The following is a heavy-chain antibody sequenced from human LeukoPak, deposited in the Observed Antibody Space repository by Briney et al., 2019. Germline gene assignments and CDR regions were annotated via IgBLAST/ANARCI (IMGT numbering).Heavy chain of an antibody. Sequence: KPSETLSLTCTVSGGSISSYYWSWIRQPPGKGLEWIGYISYGGSTNYNPSLKSRVTISVDTSKDQFSLKLSSVTAADTAVYYCASGSYYEILTGDRGGWFNPWGQGILVTVSS. CDR2: ISYGGST. CDR3: ASGSYYEILTGDRGGWFNP. CDR1: GGSISSYY. V-gene: IGHV4-59*01. D-gene: IGHD3-9*01. J-gene: IGHJ5*02.